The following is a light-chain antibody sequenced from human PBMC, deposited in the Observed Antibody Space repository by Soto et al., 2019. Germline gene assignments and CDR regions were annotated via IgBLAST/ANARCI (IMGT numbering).Light chain of an antibody. V-gene: IGKV3-11*01. Sequence: EIVLTQSPATLSLSPGERATLSCRASQSVSSYLAWYQQKPGQAPRLLIYDASNRATGIPARFSGSGSGTDFTLTISSLEPEDFAVYYCQQRSNYWTFGQGTKWKS. J-gene: IGKJ1*01. CDR1: QSVSSY. CDR2: DAS. CDR3: QQRSNYWT.